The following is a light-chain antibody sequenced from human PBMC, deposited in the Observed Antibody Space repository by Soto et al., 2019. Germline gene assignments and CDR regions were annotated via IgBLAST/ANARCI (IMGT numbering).Light chain of an antibody. J-gene: IGKJ4*01. CDR3: HQDFDLPLT. Sequence: EIVMTQSPVTLSLSPGDRATLSCRASQSLSNTYISWYQQKPGQAPRLLIYGASTRATGIPAWFSGSGSATDFTLTISSLQPEDFALYYCHQDFDLPLTFGGGTKVEIK. V-gene: IGKV3D-7*01. CDR2: GAS. CDR1: QSLSNTY.